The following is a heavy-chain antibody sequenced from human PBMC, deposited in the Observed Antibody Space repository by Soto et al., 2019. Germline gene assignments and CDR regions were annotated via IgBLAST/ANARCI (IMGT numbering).Heavy chain of an antibody. CDR3: AREITAAPSPFDY. Sequence: EVQLVESGGGLVKPGGSLRLSCAASGFTFSSYSMNWVRQAPGKGLEWVSSISSSSSYIYYADSVKGRFTISRDNAKNPLEWPKNSLRAEDTAVEYRAREITAAPSPFDYWGQGTLVTVSS. CDR2: ISSSSSYI. V-gene: IGHV3-21*01. J-gene: IGHJ4*02. CDR1: GFTFSSYS. D-gene: IGHD6-13*01.